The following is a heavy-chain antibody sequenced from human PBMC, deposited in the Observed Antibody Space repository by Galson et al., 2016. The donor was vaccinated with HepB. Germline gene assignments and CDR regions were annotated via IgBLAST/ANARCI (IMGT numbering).Heavy chain of an antibody. CDR3: VRDQVDYYSSSGDDFDY. V-gene: IGHV3-66*01. CDR1: GFTFSSYA. J-gene: IGHJ4*02. D-gene: IGHD3-22*01. Sequence: SLRLSCAASGFTFSSYAMTWVRQGPGKGLEWVSLIYSGGSTHYAESVKGRFTISRDNARNTLYLQMSGLRAADTAVYYCVRDQVDYYSSSGDDFDYWGQGTLVTVSS. CDR2: IYSGGST.